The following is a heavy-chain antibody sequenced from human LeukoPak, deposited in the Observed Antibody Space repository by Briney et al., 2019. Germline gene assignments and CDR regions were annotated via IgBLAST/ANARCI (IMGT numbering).Heavy chain of an antibody. Sequence: SQTLSLTCAVSGGSISSGGYSWSWIRQPPGKGLEWIGYIYHSGSTYYNPSLKSRVTISVDRSKNQFSLKLSSVTAADTAVYYCARGYSSIYIWGQGTMVTVSP. CDR2: IYHSGST. CDR3: ARGYSSIYI. J-gene: IGHJ3*02. CDR1: GGSISSGGYS. D-gene: IGHD6-13*01. V-gene: IGHV4-30-2*01.